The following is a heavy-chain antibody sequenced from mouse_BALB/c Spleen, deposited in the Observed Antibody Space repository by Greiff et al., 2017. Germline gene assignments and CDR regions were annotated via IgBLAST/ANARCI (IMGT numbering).Heavy chain of an antibody. CDR1: GYTFSSYW. CDR2: ILPGSGST. J-gene: IGHJ4*01. CDR3: ARSGQLGTIYYYAMDY. D-gene: IGHD3-2*01. Sequence: QVQLQQSGAELMKPGASVKISCKATGYTFSSYWIEWVKQRPGHGLEWIGEILPGSGSTNYNEKFKGKATFTADTSSNTAYMQLSSLTSEDSAVYYCARSGQLGTIYYYAMDYWGQGTSVTGSS. V-gene: IGHV1-9*01.